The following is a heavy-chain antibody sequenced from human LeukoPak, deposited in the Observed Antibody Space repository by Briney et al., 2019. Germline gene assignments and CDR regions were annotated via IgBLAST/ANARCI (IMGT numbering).Heavy chain of an antibody. CDR3: ARASDPWLQLT. CDR2: IKHDGREK. V-gene: IGHV3-7*05. Sequence: PGGSLRLSCAASGFTFSNYWMIWVRQAPGKGLEWVGNIKHDGREKRYADSVRGRFSISRDNAQTSLYLQMNSLRAEDTAVYYCARASDPWLQLTWGQGTLVTVSS. CDR1: GFTFSNYW. D-gene: IGHD5-24*01. J-gene: IGHJ5*02.